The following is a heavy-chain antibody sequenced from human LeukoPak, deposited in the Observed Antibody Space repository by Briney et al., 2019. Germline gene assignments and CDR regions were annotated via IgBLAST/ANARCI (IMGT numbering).Heavy chain of an antibody. J-gene: IGHJ4*02. CDR2: LYSDGNT. D-gene: IGHD1-14*01. Sequence: HSGGPLRLSCAASGFTFITNDIPWVPQAPGKGLEGVPVLYSDGNTKYADSVQGRFTISRDNSKNTLYLEMNSLSPDDTAVYYCARGVEPLAANTLAYWGQGTLVTVSS. CDR1: GFTFITND. V-gene: IGHV3-53*01. CDR3: ARGVEPLAANTLAY.